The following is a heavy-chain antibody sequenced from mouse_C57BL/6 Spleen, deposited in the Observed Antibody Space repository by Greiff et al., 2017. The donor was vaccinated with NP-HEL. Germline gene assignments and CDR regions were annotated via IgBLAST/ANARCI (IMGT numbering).Heavy chain of an antibody. J-gene: IGHJ4*01. D-gene: IGHD3-3*01. CDR1: GYAFTSSW. CDR2: IYPGDGDT. Sequence: QVHVKQSGPELVKPGASVKISCKASGYAFTSSWMNWVKQRPGQGLEWIGRIYPGDGDTNYNGKFKGKATLTADKSSSTAYMQLSSLTSEDSAVYFCARGAALMDYWGQGTSVTVSS. CDR3: ARGAALMDY. V-gene: IGHV1-82*01.